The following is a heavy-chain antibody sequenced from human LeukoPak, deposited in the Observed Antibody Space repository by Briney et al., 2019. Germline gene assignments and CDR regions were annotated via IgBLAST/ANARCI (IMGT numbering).Heavy chain of an antibody. J-gene: IGHJ4*02. Sequence: GGSLRLSCAASGFTFSSYTMNWVRQAPGKGLEWVSGISGSGVGTYYADSVKGRFTISRDNAKNSLYLQMNSLRAEDTAVYYCARDPSLSSGGPEQQQLVREEDYWGQGTLVTVSS. CDR3: ARDPSLSSGGPEQQQLVREEDY. V-gene: IGHV3-23*01. D-gene: IGHD6-13*01. CDR2: ISGSGVGT. CDR1: GFTFSSYT.